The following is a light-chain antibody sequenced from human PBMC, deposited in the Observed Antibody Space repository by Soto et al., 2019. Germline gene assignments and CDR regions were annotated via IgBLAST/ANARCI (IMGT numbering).Light chain of an antibody. CDR2: AAS. V-gene: IGKV1-39*01. J-gene: IGKJ5*01. Sequence: DIQMTQSPCSLSASVGDRVTITCRASQTISTYLNWYQQKPGKAPKLLIYAASSLQSGVPSRFSGSGSGTDFTLTISSLQPEDFATYYCQQSYSGPPITFGQGTRLEIK. CDR1: QTISTY. CDR3: QQSYSGPPIT.